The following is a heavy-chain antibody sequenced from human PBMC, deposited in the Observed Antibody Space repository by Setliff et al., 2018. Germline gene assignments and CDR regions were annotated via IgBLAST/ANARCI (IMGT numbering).Heavy chain of an antibody. D-gene: IGHD1-26*01. Sequence: GGSLRLSCAASGFTFNKYWMTWVRQAPGKGLEWVANIDPDGIGKYYIDSVRGRFTISRDNAQNTLYLHMNNLRAEDTAVYFCAQSSCSAGLCSIAGGALDIWGQGTKVTVSS. CDR2: IDPDGIGK. CDR3: AQSSCSAGLCSIAGGALDI. CDR1: GFTFNKYW. J-gene: IGHJ3*02. V-gene: IGHV3-7*03.